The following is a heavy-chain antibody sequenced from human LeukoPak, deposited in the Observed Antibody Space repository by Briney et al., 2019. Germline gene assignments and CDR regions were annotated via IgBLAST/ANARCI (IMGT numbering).Heavy chain of an antibody. CDR3: ARVRRGLHNGLDY. CDR1: GYTFTAYY. D-gene: IGHD2-8*01. V-gene: IGHV1-2*02. J-gene: IGHJ4*02. Sequence: GASLKVSCKASGYTFTAYYMHWVRQAPGQGLEWMGWINPTSGGTTYAQKFQGRVTMTRDTSISTAYMELSRLRSGDTAVYYCARVRRGLHNGLDYWGEGTLVTVSS. CDR2: INPTSGGT.